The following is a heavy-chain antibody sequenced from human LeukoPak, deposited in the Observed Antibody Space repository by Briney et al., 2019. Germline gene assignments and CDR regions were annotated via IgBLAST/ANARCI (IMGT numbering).Heavy chain of an antibody. CDR2: MKEDGGEK. CDR1: GFTFSSYW. CDR3: ARGVYEFDY. Sequence: GGSLRLSCAASGFTFSSYWMSWVRQAPGKGLEWVANMKEDGGEKYYVGSVKGRFTISRDNVKNSLYLQMNSLRAEDTAVYYCARGVYEFDYWGQGTLVTVSS. V-gene: IGHV3-7*01. J-gene: IGHJ4*02. D-gene: IGHD6-6*01.